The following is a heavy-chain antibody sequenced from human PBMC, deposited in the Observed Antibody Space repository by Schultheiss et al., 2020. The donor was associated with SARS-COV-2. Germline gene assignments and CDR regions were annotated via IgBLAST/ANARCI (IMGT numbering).Heavy chain of an antibody. CDR2: ISGSGGST. D-gene: IGHD1-26*01. V-gene: IGHV3-23*01. Sequence: GGSLRLSCAASGFTFSSYGMHWVRQAPGKGLEWVSAISGSGGSTYYADSVKGRFTISRDNSKNTLYLQMNSLRAEDTAVYYCAKVRGPSGSYSSWPFDYWGQGTLVTVSS. CDR3: AKVRGPSGSYSSWPFDY. CDR1: GFTFSSYG. J-gene: IGHJ4*02.